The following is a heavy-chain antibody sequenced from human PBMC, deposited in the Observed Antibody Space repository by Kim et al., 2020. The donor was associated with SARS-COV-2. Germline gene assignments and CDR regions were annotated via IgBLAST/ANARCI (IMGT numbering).Heavy chain of an antibody. CDR2: IRTRAYGGTT. Sequence: GGSQRLSCTGSGFIFGDYAMSWVRQAPGKGLEWVGLIRTRAYGGTTQYAASVEGTFIISRDDSKNIAYLQMNSLKTEDTAVYYCTRGQQHLGAGYFIAYWGQGTLVTVSS. J-gene: IGHJ4*02. D-gene: IGHD3-16*01. CDR3: TRGQQHLGAGYFIAY. V-gene: IGHV3-49*04. CDR1: GFIFGDYA.